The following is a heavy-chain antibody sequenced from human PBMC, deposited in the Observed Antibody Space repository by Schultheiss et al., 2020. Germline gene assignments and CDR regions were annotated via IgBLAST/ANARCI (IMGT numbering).Heavy chain of an antibody. Sequence: SETLSLTCTVSGGSISSGGYYWSWIRQHPGKGLEWIGYIYYSGSTYYNPSLKSRVTISVDTSKNQFSLKLSSVTAADTAVYYCARASTVVTSFDYWGQGTLVTVYS. J-gene: IGHJ4*02. D-gene: IGHD4-23*01. CDR3: ARASTVVTSFDY. CDR2: IYYSGST. V-gene: IGHV4-31*03. CDR1: GGSISSGGYY.